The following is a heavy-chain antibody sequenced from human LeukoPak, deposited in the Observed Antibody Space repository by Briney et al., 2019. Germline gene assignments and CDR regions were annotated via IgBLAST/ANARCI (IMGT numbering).Heavy chain of an antibody. V-gene: IGHV3-21*04. CDR3: ARVYGGDSDPHLDY. CDR1: GFTFSSYT. D-gene: IGHD4-23*01. J-gene: IGHJ4*02. Sequence: PGGSLRLSCAASGFTFSSYTMNWVRQAPGKGLEWVSSISSTSSYIYYADSVKGRFTISRDNAKNSLYLQMNSLRAKDTAVYYCARVYGGDSDPHLDYWGQGTLVTVSS. CDR2: ISSTSSYI.